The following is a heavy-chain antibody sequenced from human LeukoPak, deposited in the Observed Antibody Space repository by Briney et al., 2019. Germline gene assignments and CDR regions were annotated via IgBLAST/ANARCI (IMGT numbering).Heavy chain of an antibody. CDR3: ARRIVPSYDFWSGHIDS. Sequence: SETLSLTCTVSGGSVNNYIYYWGWIRQPPGRGLEWIGSVYYNGSTSNNPSLQSRVTVSIDTSKNQFSLKMTSLTAADTAVYYCARRIVPSYDFWSGHIDSWGQGTLVTVST. V-gene: IGHV4-39*01. CDR2: VYYNGST. CDR1: GGSVNNYIYY. J-gene: IGHJ4*02. D-gene: IGHD3-3*01.